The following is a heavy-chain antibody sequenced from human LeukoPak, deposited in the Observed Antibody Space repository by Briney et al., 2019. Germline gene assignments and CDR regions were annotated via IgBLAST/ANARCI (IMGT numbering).Heavy chain of an antibody. CDR1: GFTVSSNY. Sequence: PGGSLRLSCAASGFTVSSNYMSWVRQAPGKGLEWVSVIYSGGSTYYADSVKGRFTISRDNSKNTLYLQMNSLRAEDTAVYYCARDFGLSSGYYYSWSTAFDIWGQGTMVTVSS. CDR2: IYSGGST. CDR3: ARDFGLSSGYYYSWSTAFDI. J-gene: IGHJ3*02. V-gene: IGHV3-66*02. D-gene: IGHD3-22*01.